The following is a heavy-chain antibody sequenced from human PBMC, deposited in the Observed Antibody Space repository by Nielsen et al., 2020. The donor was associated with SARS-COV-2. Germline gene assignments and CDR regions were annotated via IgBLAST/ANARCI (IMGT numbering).Heavy chain of an antibody. V-gene: IGHV3-74*03. J-gene: IGHJ6*03. Sequence: GVLKISCSASGFTFSNTWMDWVRQAPGQGLVWVSRISSSGSGKAYADLVKGRFAVLRDNAENTVVLQIHSLRVEDTAVYYCAGGADFWSGTQRYYMDVWGKGTTVTVSS. CDR1: GFTFSNTW. CDR2: ISSSGSGK. CDR3: AGGADFWSGTQRYYMDV. D-gene: IGHD3-3*01.